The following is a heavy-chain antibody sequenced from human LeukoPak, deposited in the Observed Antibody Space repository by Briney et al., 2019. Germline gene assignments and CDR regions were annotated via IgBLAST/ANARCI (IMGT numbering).Heavy chain of an antibody. Sequence: GGSLRLSCAASGFTFDDYAMHWVRQAPGRGLEWVSGISGSGGSTYYADSVKGHFTISRDNSKNTLYLQMNSLRAEDTAVYYCAKEGLWSSSGLPFDYWGQGTLVTVSS. CDR1: GFTFDDYA. CDR2: ISGSGGST. CDR3: AKEGLWSSSGLPFDY. D-gene: IGHD6-19*01. V-gene: IGHV3-23*01. J-gene: IGHJ4*02.